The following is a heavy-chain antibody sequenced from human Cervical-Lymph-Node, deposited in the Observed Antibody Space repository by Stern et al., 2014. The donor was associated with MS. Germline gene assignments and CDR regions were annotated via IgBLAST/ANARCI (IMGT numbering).Heavy chain of an antibody. D-gene: IGHD3-10*01. CDR2: FSSDGTSA. CDR3: GKRGSSPMDY. V-gene: IGHV3-23*04. J-gene: IGHJ4*02. Sequence: EVQLEESGGGLVQPGGSLRLSCAASGFTFSTYAMSWVRQAPGKGLEWVSTFSSDGTSAYYADSVEGRFIISRDNSKNTLYLQMNSLRAEDTAVYYCGKRGSSPMDYWGQGTLVTVSS. CDR1: GFTFSTYA.